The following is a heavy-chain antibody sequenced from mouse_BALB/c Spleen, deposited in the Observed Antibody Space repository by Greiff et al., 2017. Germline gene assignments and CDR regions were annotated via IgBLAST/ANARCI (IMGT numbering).Heavy chain of an antibody. CDR2: ISSGGST. J-gene: IGHJ4*01. Sequence: EVHLVESGGGLVKPGGSLKLSCAASGFTFSSYAMSWVRQTPEKRLEWVASISSGGSTYYPDSVKGRFTISRDNTRNILYLRMSSMRSEDTAMYYCARENVAMDYWGQGTSVTVSS. V-gene: IGHV5-6-5*01. CDR3: ARENVAMDY. CDR1: GFTFSSYA.